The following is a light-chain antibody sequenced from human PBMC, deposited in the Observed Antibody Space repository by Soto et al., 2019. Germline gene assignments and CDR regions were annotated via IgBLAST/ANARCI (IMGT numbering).Light chain of an antibody. CDR1: QSVSSSY. Sequence: EIVLTHSPATLSLSPGERSTLSCRASQSVSSSYLAWYQQKPGQAPRLLIYGASSRATGIPDRFSGSGSGTDFTLTISSLQSEDFAEYHCQQYNNWPQTFGQGTKVDIK. J-gene: IGKJ1*01. CDR2: GAS. CDR3: QQYNNWPQT. V-gene: IGKV3-20*01.